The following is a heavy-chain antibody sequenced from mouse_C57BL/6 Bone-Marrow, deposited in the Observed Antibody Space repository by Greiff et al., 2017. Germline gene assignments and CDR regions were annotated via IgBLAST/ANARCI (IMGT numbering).Heavy chain of an antibody. D-gene: IGHD1-1*01. V-gene: IGHV1-81*01. Sequence: QVQLQQSGAELARPGASVKLSCKASGYTFTSYGISWVKQRTGQGLEWIGEIYPRSGNTYYNEKFKGKATLTADKSSSTAYMELRSLTSEDSAVYFCARYYFYAMDYGGQGTSVTVSS. CDR3: ARYYFYAMDY. CDR1: GYTFTSYG. J-gene: IGHJ4*01. CDR2: IYPRSGNT.